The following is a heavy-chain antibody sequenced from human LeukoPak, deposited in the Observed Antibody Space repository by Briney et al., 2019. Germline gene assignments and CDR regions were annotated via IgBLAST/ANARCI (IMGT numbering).Heavy chain of an antibody. Sequence: SVKVSCKASGGTFSSYAISWVRQAPGQGLEWMGRIIPILGIANYAQKFQGRVTITADKSTSTAYMELSSLRSEDTAVYYCARDCSLSWFDHWGQGTLVTVSS. J-gene: IGHJ5*02. D-gene: IGHD2-21*01. CDR1: GGTFSSYA. CDR2: IIPILGIA. V-gene: IGHV1-69*04. CDR3: ARDCSLSWFDH.